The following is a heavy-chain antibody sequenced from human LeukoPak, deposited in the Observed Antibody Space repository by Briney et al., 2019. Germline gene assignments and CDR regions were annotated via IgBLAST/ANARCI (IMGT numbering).Heavy chain of an antibody. CDR3: ARVRRGSDYYGMDV. J-gene: IGHJ6*02. CDR1: GYTFTGYY. Sequence: ASVKVSCKASGYTFTGYYMHWVRQAPGQGLEWMGWINPNSGGTNYAQKFQGWVTMTRDTSIGTAYMELSRLRSDDTAVYYCARVRRGSDYYGMDVWGQGTTVTVSS. CDR2: INPNSGGT. D-gene: IGHD1-26*01. V-gene: IGHV1-2*04.